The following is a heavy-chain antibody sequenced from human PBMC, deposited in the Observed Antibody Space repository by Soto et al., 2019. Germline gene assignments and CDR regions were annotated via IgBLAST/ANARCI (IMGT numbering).Heavy chain of an antibody. CDR2: ISYDGSNK. J-gene: IGHJ4*02. CDR1: GFTFISYG. Sequence: LRLSCAASGFTFISYGMHWVRQAPGKVLEWVAVISYDGSNKYYADSVKGRFTISRDNSKNTLYLQMNSLRAEDTAVYYCARDRDFWSGYGTFEYWGQGTRVRVSS. CDR3: ARDRDFWSGYGTFEY. V-gene: IGHV3-30*03. D-gene: IGHD3-3*01.